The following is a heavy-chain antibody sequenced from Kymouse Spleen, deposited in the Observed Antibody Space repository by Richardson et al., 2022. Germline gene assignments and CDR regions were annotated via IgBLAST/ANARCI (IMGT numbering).Heavy chain of an antibody. Sequence: EVQLVESGGGLVQPGGSLRLSCAASGFTFSSYWMHWVRQAPGKGLVWVSRINSDGSSTSYADSVKGRFTISRDNAKNTLYLQMNSLRAEDTAVYYCARDPHYYGSGSPFDYWGQGTLVTVSS. J-gene: IGHJ4*02. CDR2: INSDGSST. CDR3: ARDPHYYGSGSPFDY. D-gene: IGHD3-10*01. V-gene: IGHV3-74*01. CDR1: GFTFSSYW.